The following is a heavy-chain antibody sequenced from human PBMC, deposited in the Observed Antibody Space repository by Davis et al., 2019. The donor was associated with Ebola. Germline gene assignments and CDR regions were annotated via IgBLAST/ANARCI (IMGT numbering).Heavy chain of an antibody. D-gene: IGHD5-12*01. CDR3: ARAKGLATRNWYFDL. V-gene: IGHV1-69*04. CDR1: GGTFSSYA. J-gene: IGHJ2*01. CDR2: IIPILGIA. Sequence: SVKVSCKASGGTFSSYAISWVRQAPGQGLEWMGRIIPILGIANYAQKFQGRVTITADKSTSTVYMELSSLRSEDTAVYYCARAKGLATRNWYFDLWGRGTLVTVSS.